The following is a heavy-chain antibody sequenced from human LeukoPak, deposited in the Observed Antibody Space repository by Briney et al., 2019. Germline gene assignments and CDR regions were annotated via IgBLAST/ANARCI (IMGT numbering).Heavy chain of an antibody. CDR2: MNPNSGNT. V-gene: IGHV1-8*03. Sequence: GASVKVSCKASGYTFTSYDITWVRQVSGQGLEWMGWMNPNSGNTDYAQKFQGRVTITRNTSISTAYMELSSLRSEDTAVYYCAGRAVGNSYYYYMDVWGKGTTVTVSS. D-gene: IGHD6-19*01. J-gene: IGHJ6*03. CDR1: GYTFTSYD. CDR3: AGRAVGNSYYYYMDV.